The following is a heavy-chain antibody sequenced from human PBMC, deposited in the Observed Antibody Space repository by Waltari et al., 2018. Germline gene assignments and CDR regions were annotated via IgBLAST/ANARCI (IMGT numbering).Heavy chain of an antibody. V-gene: IGHV3-74*01. D-gene: IGHD4-4*01. CDR3: TRGEINYSRFDY. CDR2: FNCDGSST. Sequence: EVQLVESGGDLVQPGGSLRLSCAASGFTFSNYWMHWVRQAPGKGLAGDSRFNCDGSSTVYANSVAGRFTISRDNAKNTVYLEMSGLRAEDTAVYYCTRGEINYSRFDYWGQGSLVTVSS. CDR1: GFTFSNYW. J-gene: IGHJ4*02.